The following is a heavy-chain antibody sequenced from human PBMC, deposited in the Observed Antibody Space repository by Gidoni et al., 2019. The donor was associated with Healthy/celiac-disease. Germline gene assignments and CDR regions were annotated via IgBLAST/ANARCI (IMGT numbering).Heavy chain of an antibody. V-gene: IGHV3-21*01. CDR2: SSSSSSYI. D-gene: IGHD6-19*01. CDR1: GFPFSSYS. Sequence: EVQLVASGGGLVKPGGSLRLSCAASGFPFSSYSRNWVRQAPGKGLEWVSSSSSSSSYIYDADSVKGRFTISRDNAKNSLYLQMNSLRAEDTAVYYCARDRPRQYSSGWVPFDYWGQGTLVTVSS. CDR3: ARDRPRQYSSGWVPFDY. J-gene: IGHJ4*02.